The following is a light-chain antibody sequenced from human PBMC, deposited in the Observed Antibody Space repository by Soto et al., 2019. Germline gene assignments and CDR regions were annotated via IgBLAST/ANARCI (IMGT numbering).Light chain of an antibody. CDR3: QSYDSSLSGRV. CDR2: GNS. CDR1: SSNIGAGYD. V-gene: IGLV1-40*01. J-gene: IGLJ1*01. Sequence: QAVVTQPPSVSGAPGHRVTISCTGSSSNIGAGYDVHWYQQLPGTAPKLLISGNSNRPSGVPDRFSGSKSGTSASLAITGLQAEDEADYYCQSYDSSLSGRVFGTGTKLTVL.